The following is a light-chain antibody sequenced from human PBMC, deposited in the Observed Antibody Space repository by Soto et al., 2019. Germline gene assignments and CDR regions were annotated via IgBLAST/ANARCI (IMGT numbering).Light chain of an antibody. CDR1: QSVGRSY. V-gene: IGKV3-20*01. CDR3: QQYGSSGT. J-gene: IGKJ1*01. Sequence: EILFPQYPGNLSLSTGERATLSCRASQSVGRSYLAWYQQKPGQAPRLLIYGASSTATGIPDRFSGSGSGTDFTLTISRLEPEDFALYYCQQYGSSGTFGQGTKV. CDR2: GAS.